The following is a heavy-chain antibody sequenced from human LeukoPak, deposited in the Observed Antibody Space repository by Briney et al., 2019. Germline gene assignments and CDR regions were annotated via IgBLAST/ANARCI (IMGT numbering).Heavy chain of an antibody. V-gene: IGHV3-23*01. Sequence: PGGSLRLSCAASGFTFSTYAMSWVRQAPGKGLEWVSAISGSGASTYYADSVKGRFTISRDNSKNTLYLQMNSLRAEDTAVYYCASHSSSWYGFDYWGQGTLVTVSS. D-gene: IGHD6-13*01. CDR3: ASHSSSWYGFDY. CDR1: GFTFSTYA. J-gene: IGHJ4*02. CDR2: ISGSGAST.